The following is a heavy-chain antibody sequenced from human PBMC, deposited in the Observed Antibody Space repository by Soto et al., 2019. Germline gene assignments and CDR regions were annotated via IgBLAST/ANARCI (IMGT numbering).Heavy chain of an antibody. D-gene: IGHD3-3*01. CDR1: GFTFGDYA. V-gene: IGHV3-49*03. CDR3: TGTLVADYDFWSGPRGDD. J-gene: IGHJ4*02. Sequence: GGSLRLSCTASGFTFGDYAMSWFRQAPGKGLEWVGFIRSKAYGGTTEYAASVKGRFTISRGDSKSIAYLQMNSLKTEDTAVYYCTGTLVADYDFWSGPRGDDWGQGTLVTVSS. CDR2: IRSKAYGGTT.